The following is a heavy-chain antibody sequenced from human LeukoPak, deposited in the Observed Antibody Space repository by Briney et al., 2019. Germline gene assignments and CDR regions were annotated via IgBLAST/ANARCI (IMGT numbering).Heavy chain of an antibody. CDR1: GGSISSYY. J-gene: IGHJ4*01. CDR3: ARRGVGTSSIDY. Sequence: SETLSLTCTVSGGSISSYYWSWIRQPPGKGLEWIGNFRHSGSTYYNPSLKSRVTISIDTSKNQLSLQLSSVTAADTAVYYCARRGVGTSSIDYWGQGTLVTVSS. V-gene: IGHV4-59*04. D-gene: IGHD6-6*01. CDR2: FRHSGST.